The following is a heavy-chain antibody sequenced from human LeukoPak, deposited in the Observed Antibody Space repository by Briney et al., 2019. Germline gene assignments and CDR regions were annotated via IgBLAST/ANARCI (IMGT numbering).Heavy chain of an antibody. V-gene: IGHV3-23*01. D-gene: IGHD4-17*01. CDR2: VTGNGGST. CDR1: GFTFSNYA. J-gene: IGHJ4*02. Sequence: PGGSLRLSCAASGFTFSNYAMSWVRQAPGKGLEWVSGVTGNGGSTFYADSVKGRFTISRDNYKNTLYLQMNSLRVEDTALYYCANRRGPTYGDVDYWGQGTLVTASS. CDR3: ANRRGPTYGDVDY.